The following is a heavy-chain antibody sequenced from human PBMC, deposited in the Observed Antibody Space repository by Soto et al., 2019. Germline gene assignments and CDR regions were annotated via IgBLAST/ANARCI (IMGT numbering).Heavy chain of an antibody. CDR3: ARTTEMVRGVISLDY. CDR2: IYHRGST. CDR1: GGTNSTSNW. D-gene: IGHD3-10*01. J-gene: IGHJ4*02. V-gene: IGHV4-4*02. Sequence: PSDPLSFTSAVSGGTNSTSNWSSLSRHPPGKGLEWIGEIYHRGSTNYNPSLKCRVTISLEKSKNQFSLKLSAVTAADTAGYYCARTTEMVRGVISLDYWGQGTLVTV.